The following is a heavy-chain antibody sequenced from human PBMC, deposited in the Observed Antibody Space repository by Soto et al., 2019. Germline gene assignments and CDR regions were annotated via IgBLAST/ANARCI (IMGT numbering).Heavy chain of an antibody. CDR2: FDPEDGET. D-gene: IGHD1-1*01. CDR3: ARDKVVGATGN. V-gene: IGHV1-24*01. J-gene: IGHJ1*01. CDR1: GYTLTELS. Sequence: ASVKVSCKVSGYTLTELSMHWVRQAPGKGLEWMGGFDPEDGETIYAQKFQGRVTMTRNTSISTAYMELSSLRSEDTAVYYCARDKVVGATGNWGLG.